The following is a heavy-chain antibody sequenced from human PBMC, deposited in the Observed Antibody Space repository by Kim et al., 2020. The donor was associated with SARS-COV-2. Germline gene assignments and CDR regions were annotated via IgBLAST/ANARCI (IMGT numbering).Heavy chain of an antibody. Sequence: NYPPSRKSRVTISVDTSKNQFSLKLSSVTAADTAVYYCARGHSGYDRGFDFWGQGILVIISS. J-gene: IGHJ4*02. V-gene: IGHV4-34*01. CDR3: ARGHSGYDRGFDF. D-gene: IGHD5-12*01.